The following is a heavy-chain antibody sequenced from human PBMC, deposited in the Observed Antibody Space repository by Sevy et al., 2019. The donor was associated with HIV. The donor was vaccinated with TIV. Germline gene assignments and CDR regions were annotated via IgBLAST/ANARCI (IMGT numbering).Heavy chain of an antibody. J-gene: IGHJ4*01. Sequence: GGSLRLSCVASGFTFSSYSMNWVRQAPGKGLEWVSYISSSSDSSRTLYYADSVKGRFSISRDNAKNSVHLQMTSLRVEHTAVYYCARPDLSGWYFDFWGHGTLVTVSS. V-gene: IGHV3-48*01. D-gene: IGHD6-19*01. CDR2: ISSSSDSSRTL. CDR1: GFTFSSYS. CDR3: ARPDLSGWYFDF.